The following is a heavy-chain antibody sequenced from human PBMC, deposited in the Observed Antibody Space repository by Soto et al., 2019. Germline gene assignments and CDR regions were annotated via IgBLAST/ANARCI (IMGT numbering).Heavy chain of an antibody. D-gene: IGHD3-16*01. Sequence: GGSLRLSCAASGFTFSNAWMSWVRQAPGKGLEWVGRIKSKTDGGTTDYAAPVKGRFTISRDDSKNTLYLQMNSLKTEDTAVYYCTTVLGGALSQAAYYYYYMDVWGKGTTVTVSS. J-gene: IGHJ6*03. CDR3: TTVLGGALSQAAYYYYYMDV. CDR2: IKSKTDGGTT. V-gene: IGHV3-15*01. CDR1: GFTFSNAW.